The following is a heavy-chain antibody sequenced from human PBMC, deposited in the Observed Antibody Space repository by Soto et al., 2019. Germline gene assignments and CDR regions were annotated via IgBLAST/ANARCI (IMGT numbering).Heavy chain of an antibody. Sequence: QVQLQESGPGLVEASETLSLTCTVSGSTISSGGFYWSWIRQRPGKGLEWIGHIYYPGTTSYNPVINSRVTISLDRSSNQCSLKLRSVTAADTSKYFCARDDSFYGEPGYGMNVWGQGATVTVSS. D-gene: IGHD4-17*01. V-gene: IGHV4-31*03. CDR2: IYYPGTT. CDR1: GSTISSGGFY. CDR3: ARDDSFYGEPGYGMNV. J-gene: IGHJ6*02.